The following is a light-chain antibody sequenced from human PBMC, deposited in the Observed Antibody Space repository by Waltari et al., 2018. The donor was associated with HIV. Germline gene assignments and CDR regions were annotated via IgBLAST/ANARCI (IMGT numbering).Light chain of an antibody. Sequence: DIVMTQSPLSLPVTPGEPASISCRSSQSLLHRNGFNYVDWYLQKPGQSPQLLIYLGSNRASGVPDRFSGSESGTDFTLKIRRVEAEDVGVYYCMQALQGVSFGGGTKVEIK. V-gene: IGKV2-28*01. CDR3: MQALQGVS. CDR2: LGS. J-gene: IGKJ4*01. CDR1: QSLLHRNGFNY.